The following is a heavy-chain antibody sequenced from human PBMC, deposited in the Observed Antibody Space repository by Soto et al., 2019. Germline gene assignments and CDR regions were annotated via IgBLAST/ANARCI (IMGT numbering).Heavy chain of an antibody. CDR3: AKGQGEYQVLAKYYFDN. D-gene: IGHD2-2*01. CDR2: ISGSGSTT. CDR1: GFTFNRYG. J-gene: IGHJ4*02. Sequence: PGGSLRLSCAASGFTFNRYGMNWVRQAPGKGLEWVSAISGSGSTTYYADSVKGRFTISRDNSKHTLYPQMNSLRAEDSALYYCAKGQGEYQVLAKYYFDNWGQGTLVTVSS. V-gene: IGHV3-23*01.